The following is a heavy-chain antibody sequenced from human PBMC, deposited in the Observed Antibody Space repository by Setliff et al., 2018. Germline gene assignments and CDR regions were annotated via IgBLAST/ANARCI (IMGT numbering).Heavy chain of an antibody. J-gene: IGHJ3*02. CDR3: TSSSSPRGGAFDI. CDR1: GYTFTSYA. CDR2: INTNTGDP. V-gene: IGHV7-4-1*02. D-gene: IGHD6-6*01. Sequence: ASVKVSCKASGYTFTSYAMNWVRQAPGQGLEWMGWINTNTGDPTYAQGFTGRFVFSLDTSVSTAYLQISSLKAEDTAVYYCTSSSSPRGGAFDIWGQGTMVTVSS.